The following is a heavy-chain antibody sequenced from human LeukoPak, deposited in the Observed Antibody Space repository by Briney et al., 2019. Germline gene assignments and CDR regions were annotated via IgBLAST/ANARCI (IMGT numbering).Heavy chain of an antibody. J-gene: IGHJ4*02. Sequence: SETLSLTRTVSGGSNSSYYRSWIRQPPGKGLEWIGYIYYSGSTNYNPSLKSRLTISVDTSKNRFSLKLSSVTAADTAVYYCARRTVTGDFDYWGQGTLVTVSS. CDR2: IYYSGST. CDR1: GGSNSSYY. CDR3: ARRTVTGDFDY. D-gene: IGHD4-17*01. V-gene: IGHV4-59*01.